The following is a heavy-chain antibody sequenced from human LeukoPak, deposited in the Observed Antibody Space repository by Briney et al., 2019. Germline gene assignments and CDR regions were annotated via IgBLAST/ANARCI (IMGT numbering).Heavy chain of an antibody. D-gene: IGHD1-1*01. Sequence: PGTSLRLSCAASGFTFSSYDMHWVRRAPGKGLEWVASIWHDGNRKYHADSVEGRFTISRDNSKNTVYVQMNSLRADDTAVYYCTRAAGTTGTSRDNWFDPWGQGTLVIVSS. CDR3: TRAAGTTGTSRDNWFDP. J-gene: IGHJ5*02. CDR2: IWHDGNRK. V-gene: IGHV3-33*01. CDR1: GFTFSSYD.